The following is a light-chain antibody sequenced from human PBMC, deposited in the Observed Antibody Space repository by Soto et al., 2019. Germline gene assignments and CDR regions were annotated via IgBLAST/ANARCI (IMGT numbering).Light chain of an antibody. V-gene: IGLV2-8*01. CDR3: SSYAGSSNV. J-gene: IGLJ1*01. CDR2: EVT. Sequence: QSVLTQPPSASGSPGQSVTISCTGTSSDVGGYDYVSWYQHHPGKVPKLMIYEVTKRPSGVPDRFSGSKSGNTASLTVSGLLAEDEADYYCSSYAGSSNVFGTGTKVNVL. CDR1: SSDVGGYDY.